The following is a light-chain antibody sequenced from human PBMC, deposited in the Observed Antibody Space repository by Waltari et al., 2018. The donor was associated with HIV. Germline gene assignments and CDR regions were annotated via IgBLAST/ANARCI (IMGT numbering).Light chain of an antibody. J-gene: IGLJ2*01. V-gene: IGLV2-11*01. CDR3: CSYAGNYIHVV. CDR1: SSDVGGYNY. Sequence: QSALTQPRSVSGSPGQSVTISCTGTSSDVGGYNYVSWYQQHPVKAPKLMIYEVINRPSGVSNRFSGSKSGNTASLTISGLQAENEADYYCCSYAGNYIHVVFGGGTKLTVL. CDR2: EVI.